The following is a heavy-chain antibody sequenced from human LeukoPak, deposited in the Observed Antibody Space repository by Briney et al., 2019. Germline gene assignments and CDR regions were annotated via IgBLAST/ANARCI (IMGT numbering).Heavy chain of an antibody. J-gene: IGHJ2*01. CDR3: ARDRDSRWDFDL. V-gene: IGHV3-23*01. Sequence: GGSLRLSCAASGFTFSTYAMTWVRQAPGKGLEWVSSISGSGGSTYYADSVKGRFTISRDNPKNTLYLQMNSLRAEDTAVYYCARDRDSRWDFDLWGRGTLVTVSS. CDR2: ISGSGGST. CDR1: GFTFSTYA. D-gene: IGHD3-22*01.